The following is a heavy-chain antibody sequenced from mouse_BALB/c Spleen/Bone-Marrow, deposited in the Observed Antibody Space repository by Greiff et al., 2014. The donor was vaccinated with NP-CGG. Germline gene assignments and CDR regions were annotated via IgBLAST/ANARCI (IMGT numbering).Heavy chain of an antibody. CDR3: ARGLRRFAY. D-gene: IGHD2-4*01. CDR1: GYSITSDYA. J-gene: IGHJ3*01. Sequence: EVQLQQSGPGLVKPSQSLSLTCTVTGYSITSDYAWNWIRQFPGNKLEWMGYISYSGSTSYNPSLKSRISITRGTSKNQFFLQLNSVTTEDTATYYCARGLRRFAYWGQGTLVTVSA. V-gene: IGHV3-2*02. CDR2: ISYSGST.